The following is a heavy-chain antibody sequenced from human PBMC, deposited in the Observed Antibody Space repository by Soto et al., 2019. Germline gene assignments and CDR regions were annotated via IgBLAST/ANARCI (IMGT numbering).Heavy chain of an antibody. Sequence: QVQLVQSGAEVRKPGSSVKVSCKVSGGTFGNHGYSWVRQAPGQGLEWMGGIIPLFPKRDYAQKFQGRLTIIADESTSTTFLELSSLRSEDTAVYYCARDPHSSGWQSMYYYGLDVWGQGTTVTVS. D-gene: IGHD6-19*01. CDR2: IIPLFPKR. J-gene: IGHJ6*02. CDR1: GGTFGNHG. CDR3: ARDPHSSGWQSMYYYGLDV. V-gene: IGHV1-69*01.